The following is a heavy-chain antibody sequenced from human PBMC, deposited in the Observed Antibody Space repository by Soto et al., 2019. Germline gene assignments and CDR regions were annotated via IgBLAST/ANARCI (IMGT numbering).Heavy chain of an antibody. J-gene: IGHJ4*02. Sequence: SETRSLPCSAAAGTVRSGSYYWTWIRQPPGKGLEWIGYIYQSGTTNYNASLKSRVTISIDTSKNQFFLKLNSVTAADTAVYYCARDSSRRHDYWGQQSLVTVSS. CDR3: ARDSSRRHDY. D-gene: IGHD2-2*01. CDR2: IYQSGTT. V-gene: IGHV4-61*01. CDR1: AGTVRSGSYY.